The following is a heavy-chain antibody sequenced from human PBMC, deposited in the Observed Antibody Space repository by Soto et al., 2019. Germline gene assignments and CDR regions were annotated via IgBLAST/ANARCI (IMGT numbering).Heavy chain of an antibody. J-gene: IGHJ4*02. V-gene: IGHV3-23*01. CDR3: AKREIAAAGSRFFDY. Sequence: EVPLLQSGGGLVQPGGSLRLSCAASGFTFSTYGMSWVRQAPGKGLEWVSSIGGSGGSTYYADSVKGRFTISRDHSKNTLFVQMNSLRAEDTAVYYCAKREIAAAGSRFFDYWGQGSLVTVAS. CDR1: GFTFSTYG. CDR2: IGGSGGST. D-gene: IGHD6-13*01.